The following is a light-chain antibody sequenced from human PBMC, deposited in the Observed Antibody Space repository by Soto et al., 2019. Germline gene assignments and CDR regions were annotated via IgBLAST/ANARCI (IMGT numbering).Light chain of an antibody. CDR3: QQYGSQSWT. CDR1: QSVSSGY. Sequence: EIVLTQSPGTLSLSLGERATLSCRASQSVSSGYLAWYQQKPGQAPRLLFYGVSSRATGVPDRFSGSGSGTDFTLTISRLEPEEFAVYYCQQYGSQSWTFGQGTKVEIK. CDR2: GVS. J-gene: IGKJ1*01. V-gene: IGKV3-20*01.